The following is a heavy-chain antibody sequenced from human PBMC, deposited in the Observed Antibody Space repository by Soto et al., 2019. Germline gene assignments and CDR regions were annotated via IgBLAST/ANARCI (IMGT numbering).Heavy chain of an antibody. D-gene: IGHD6-19*01. CDR3: ARELAVAGPHYYYYGIDV. CDR2: IIPIFGTA. Sequence: ASVKVSCKASGGTFSSYAISWVRQAPGQGLEWMGGIIPIFGTANYAQKFQGRVTITADESTSTAYMELSSLGSEDTAVYYCARELAVAGPHYYYYGIDVWGQGTTVTVSS. V-gene: IGHV1-69*13. CDR1: GGTFSSYA. J-gene: IGHJ6*02.